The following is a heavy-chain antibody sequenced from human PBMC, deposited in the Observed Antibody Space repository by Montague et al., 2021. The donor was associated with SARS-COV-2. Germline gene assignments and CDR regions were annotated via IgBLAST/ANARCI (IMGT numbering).Heavy chain of an antibody. J-gene: IGHJ6*03. V-gene: IGHV4-34*01. CDR3: ARDRRAARAPWDYYYYYMDV. Sequence: SETLSLTCAVYGGSFSGYYWSWIRQPPGKGLEWIGEINNSGSTNYNPSLKSRVTISVDTSKNQFSLRLSSVTAADTAVYYCARDRRAARAPWDYYYYYMDVWGKGTTVTVSS. CDR1: GGSFSGYY. CDR2: INNSGST. D-gene: IGHD6-6*01.